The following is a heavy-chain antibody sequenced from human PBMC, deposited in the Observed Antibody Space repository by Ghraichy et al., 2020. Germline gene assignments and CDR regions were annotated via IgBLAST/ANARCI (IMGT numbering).Heavy chain of an antibody. CDR3: ARGNRFRRRCAFDI. D-gene: IGHD4-17*01. CDR1: GGSFSGYY. CDR2: INHSGST. V-gene: IGHV4-34*01. Sequence: SETLSLTCAVYGGSFSGYYWSWIRQPPGKGLEWIGEINHSGSTNYNPSLKSRVTISVDTSKNQFSLKLSSVTAADTAVYYCARGNRFRRRCAFDIWGQGTMVTVSS. J-gene: IGHJ3*02.